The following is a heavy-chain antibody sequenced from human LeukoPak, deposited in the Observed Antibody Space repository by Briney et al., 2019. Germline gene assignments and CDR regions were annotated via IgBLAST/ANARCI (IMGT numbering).Heavy chain of an antibody. CDR3: ARAKRNGFDI. V-gene: IGHV3-48*01. Sequence: PGGSLRLSCEASGFTFSNYNMNWVRQAPGKGLEWVSYIRSSSSTIYYADSVKGRFTISRDNAKNSLYLQMNSLRAEDTAVYYCARAKRNGFDIWGQGTMVTVSS. CDR2: IRSSSSTI. J-gene: IGHJ3*02. CDR1: GFTFSNYN.